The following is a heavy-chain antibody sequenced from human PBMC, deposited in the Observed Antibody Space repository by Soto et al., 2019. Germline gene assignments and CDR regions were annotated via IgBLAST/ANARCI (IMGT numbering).Heavy chain of an antibody. J-gene: IGHJ5*02. CDR3: ARSGSVVVAAIVIGERRFAP. CDR1: GGSFSGYY. V-gene: IGHV4-34*01. CDR2: INHSGST. D-gene: IGHD2-15*01. Sequence: QVQLQQWGAGLLKPSETLSLTCAVYGGSFSGYYWSWIRQPPGKGLEWIGEINHSGSTNYNPSLMSSSTTPVAPSTTQFSLKLSSVTAGDTAVYYCARSGSVVVAAIVIGERRFAPCGQGTLVTVSS.